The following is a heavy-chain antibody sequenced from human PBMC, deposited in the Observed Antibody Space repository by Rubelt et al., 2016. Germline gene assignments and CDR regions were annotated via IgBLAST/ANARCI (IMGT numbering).Heavy chain of an antibody. CDR2: INHSGST. D-gene: IGHD6-6*01. J-gene: IGHJ6*02. CDR3: SRNFQPKHSSSIFYGMDV. CDR1: GGSFSGYY. V-gene: IGHV4-34*01. Sequence: QVQLQQWGAGLLKPSETLSLTCAVYGGSFSGYYWSWIRQPPGKGLEWIGEINHSGSTNYNPSLKSRVTISGDTSKNQFSLKLSSVTAADTAVYYCSRNFQPKHSSSIFYGMDVWGQGTTVTVSS.